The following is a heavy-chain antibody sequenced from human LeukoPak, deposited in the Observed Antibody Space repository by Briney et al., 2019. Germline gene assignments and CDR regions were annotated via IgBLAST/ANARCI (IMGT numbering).Heavy chain of an antibody. J-gene: IGHJ4*02. D-gene: IGHD3-10*01. V-gene: IGHV3-53*01. CDR1: GFTFSSYS. Sequence: GGSLRLSCAASGFTFSSYSMNWVRQAPGKGLEWVSLIYSGGSTYYADPVKGRFTISRDNSKNTLYLQMNSLRAEDTAVYFCAGDGPGSYSDFDYWGQGTLVSVSS. CDR3: AGDGPGSYSDFDY. CDR2: IYSGGST.